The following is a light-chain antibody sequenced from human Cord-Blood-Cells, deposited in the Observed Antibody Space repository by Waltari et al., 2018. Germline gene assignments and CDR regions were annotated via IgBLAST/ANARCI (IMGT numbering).Light chain of an antibody. CDR1: SSDVGSYHL. CDR3: CSYAGSM. V-gene: IGLV2-23*01. Sequence: QSALTQPASVSGSPGQSITISCTGTSSDVGSYHLVSWYQQHPGKAPKLMIYEGSKRPSGVSNRFSGYKSGNTASLTISGLQAEDEADYYCCSYAGSMFGGGTKLTVL. J-gene: IGLJ3*02. CDR2: EGS.